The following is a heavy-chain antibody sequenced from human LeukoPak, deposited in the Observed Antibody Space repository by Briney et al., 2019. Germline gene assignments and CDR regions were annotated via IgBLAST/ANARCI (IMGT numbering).Heavy chain of an antibody. D-gene: IGHD3-16*01. Sequence: GVPLRLSCAASGLTFSSYWMTWVRQAPGKGLEWVATIKQDGNEKYSVDSVKGRLIVSRDNAKNTLCLQMNRPNVEDTKMYYCATTRGDSWGQGTLVTVSS. CDR2: IKQDGNEK. J-gene: IGHJ4*02. V-gene: IGHV3-7*02. CDR3: ATTRGDS. CDR1: GLTFSSYW.